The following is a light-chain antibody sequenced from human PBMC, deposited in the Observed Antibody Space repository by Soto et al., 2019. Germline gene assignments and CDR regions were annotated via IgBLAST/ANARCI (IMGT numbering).Light chain of an antibody. Sequence: DIQMTQSPSTLSASVGVRVTITCRASQSLRGWLAWYQQRPGKAPKALIYDASTLASGVPSRFNGSGSGTEFTLTISSLQPDDFATYYCQQYITYSTFGQGTRLEIK. CDR2: DAS. J-gene: IGKJ5*01. CDR3: QQYITYST. CDR1: QSLRGW. V-gene: IGKV1-5*01.